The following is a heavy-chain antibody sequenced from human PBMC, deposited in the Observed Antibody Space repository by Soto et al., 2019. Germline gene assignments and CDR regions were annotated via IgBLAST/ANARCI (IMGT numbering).Heavy chain of an antibody. CDR1: GFTFRDYA. CDR3: ARDAGFPDFGVIKHVFDI. D-gene: IGHD3-3*01. Sequence: EVQVLQSGGGLGQPGGSLRLSCAAGGFTFRDYAMSWVRQAPGKGLEWVSTLSGSLNSAFYADSVKGRFTISRDSSDKFLYLQMNILRDEDTAVYYCARDAGFPDFGVIKHVFDIWGQGTLVTVSS. CDR2: LSGSLNSA. J-gene: IGHJ3*02. V-gene: IGHV3-23*01.